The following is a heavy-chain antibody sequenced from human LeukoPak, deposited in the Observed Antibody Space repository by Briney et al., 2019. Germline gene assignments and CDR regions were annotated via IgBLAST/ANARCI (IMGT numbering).Heavy chain of an antibody. J-gene: IGHJ4*02. CDR1: GFTFSNYN. Sequence: PGGSLRLSCAASGFTFSNYNMNWVRQAPGKGLEWVSSISSSSSYIYYADSLKGRFTISRDNSKNTLYLQMNSLRAEDTAVYYCAKDYGGNSNFDYWGQGTLVTVSS. V-gene: IGHV3-21*01. CDR3: AKDYGGNSNFDY. D-gene: IGHD4-23*01. CDR2: ISSSSSYI.